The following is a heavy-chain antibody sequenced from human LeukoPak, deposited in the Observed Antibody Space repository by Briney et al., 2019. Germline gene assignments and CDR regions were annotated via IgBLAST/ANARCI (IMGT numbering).Heavy chain of an antibody. Sequence: TSETLSLTCAVYGGSFSGYYWSWIRQPPGKGLEWIGYIYYSGSTNYNPSLKSRVTISVDTSKNQFSLKLSSVTAADTAVYYCARRSSGYYWYAFDIWGQGTMVTVSS. CDR2: IYYSGST. J-gene: IGHJ3*02. V-gene: IGHV4-59*08. D-gene: IGHD3-22*01. CDR1: GGSFSGYY. CDR3: ARRSSGYYWYAFDI.